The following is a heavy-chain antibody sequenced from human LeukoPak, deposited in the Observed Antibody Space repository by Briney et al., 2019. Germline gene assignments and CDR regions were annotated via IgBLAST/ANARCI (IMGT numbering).Heavy chain of an antibody. V-gene: IGHV1-24*01. CDR3: ARDSYRGSYFLYYYYGMDV. D-gene: IGHD1-26*01. CDR2: FDPEDGET. CDR1: GYTLTELS. Sequence: GASVKVSCKVSGYTLTELSMHWVRQAPGKGLEWMGGFDPEDGETIYAQKFQGRVTMTEDTSTDTAYMELSSLRAEDTAVYYCARDSYRGSYFLYYYYGMDVWGQGTTVTVSS. J-gene: IGHJ6*02.